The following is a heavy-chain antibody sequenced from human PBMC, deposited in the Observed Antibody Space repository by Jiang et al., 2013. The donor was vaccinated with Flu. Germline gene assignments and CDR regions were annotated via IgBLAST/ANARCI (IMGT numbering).Heavy chain of an antibody. CDR2: IYPGDSDT. D-gene: IGHD6-19*01. CDR1: GYIFTNYW. J-gene: IGHJ4*02. CDR3: ARLRIPVADMASYFDY. V-gene: IGHV5-51*03. Sequence: QLVESGAEVKKPGESLKISCQCSGYIFTNYWIVWVRQMPGKGLEWMGIIYPGDSDTRYSPSFQGQVTISADKSINTAYLRWSSLKASDTAMYYCARLRIPVADMASYFDYWGQGTLVTVSS.